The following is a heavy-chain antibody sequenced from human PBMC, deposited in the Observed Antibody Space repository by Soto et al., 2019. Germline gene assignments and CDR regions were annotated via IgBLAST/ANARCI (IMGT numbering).Heavy chain of an antibody. CDR3: MFLLYYVVGLLELXHH. CDR2: IYPDGSEI. V-gene: IGHV5-51*01. CDR1: GYSLNNNFSKYW. J-gene: IGHJ1*01. Sequence: GEALKISCKASGYSLNNNFSKYWIGWARKKPGKGLEWMGIIYPDGSEIQYSPSFQGQVTISADKSTSTAYLQWSSLKASYTAVYYCMFLLYYVVGLLELXHHWGQRTLVTVSS. D-gene: IGHD3-10*01.